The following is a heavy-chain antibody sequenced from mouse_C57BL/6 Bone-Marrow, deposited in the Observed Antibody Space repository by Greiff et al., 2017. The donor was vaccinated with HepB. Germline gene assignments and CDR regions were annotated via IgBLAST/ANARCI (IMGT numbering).Heavy chain of an antibody. D-gene: IGHD2-5*01. CDR3: ARLGALYSNRYYYAMDY. CDR1: GYTFTSYW. Sequence: QVQLQQPGAELVKPGASVKMSCKASGYTFTSYWITWVKQRPGQGLEWIGDIYPGSGSTNYNEKFKSKATLTVDTSSSTAYMQLSSLTSEDSAVYYCARLGALYSNRYYYAMDYWGQGTSVTVSS. CDR2: IYPGSGST. V-gene: IGHV1-55*01. J-gene: IGHJ4*01.